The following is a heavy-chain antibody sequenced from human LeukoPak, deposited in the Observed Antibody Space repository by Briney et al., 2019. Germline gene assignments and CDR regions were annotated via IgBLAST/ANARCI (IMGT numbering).Heavy chain of an antibody. J-gene: IGHJ4*02. Sequence: GGSLRLSCAASGFTFSTYGMYWVRQAPGKGLEWVSAISGSGGSTYCADSVKGRFTISRDNSNNTLYLQMNSLRAEDTAVYYCAKGDSSTRRVFYFDYWGQGTLVTVSS. V-gene: IGHV3-23*01. CDR3: AKGDSSTRRVFYFDY. CDR2: ISGSGGST. CDR1: GFTFSTYG. D-gene: IGHD3-22*01.